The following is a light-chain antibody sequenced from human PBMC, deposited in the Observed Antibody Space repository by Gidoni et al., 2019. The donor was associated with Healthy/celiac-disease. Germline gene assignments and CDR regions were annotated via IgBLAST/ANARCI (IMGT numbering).Light chain of an antibody. CDR2: LGS. CDR1: QSLLHSNGYNY. Sequence: DIVMTQSPLSLPVTPGEPASISCRSSQSLLHSNGYNYLDWYLQKPGQSPQLLIYLGSNRASGVPDRVSGSGSGTDFTMKISRVEAEDVGVYYCMQDIQTPLTFGGGTKVEIK. V-gene: IGKV2-28*01. J-gene: IGKJ4*01. CDR3: MQDIQTPLT.